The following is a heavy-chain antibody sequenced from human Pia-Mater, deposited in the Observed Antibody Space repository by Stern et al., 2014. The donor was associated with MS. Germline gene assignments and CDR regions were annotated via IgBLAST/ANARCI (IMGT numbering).Heavy chain of an antibody. CDR1: GFTVSNNY. V-gene: IGHV3-53*01. CDR3: ARAIFGVNTAAMAPDAFDT. J-gene: IGHJ3*02. D-gene: IGHD3-3*01. CDR2: LYTDDST. Sequence: EDQLVESGGGLIPPGGSLRLSCAAPGFTVSNNYMSWVRQAPGKGLECVSLLYTDDSTYYAGSVKGRFTISRDSSKNKLFLQMNSLRAEDTAVYYCARAIFGVNTAAMAPDAFDTWGQGTMVTVSS.